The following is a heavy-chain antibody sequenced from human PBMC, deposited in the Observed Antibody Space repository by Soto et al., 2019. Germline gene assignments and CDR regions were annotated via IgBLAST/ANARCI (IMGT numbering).Heavy chain of an antibody. CDR1: GGTFSSYA. CDR2: IIPIFGTA. Sequence: SVKVSCKASGGTFSSYAISWVRQAPGQGLEWMGGIIPIFGTANYAQKFQGRVTITADKSTSTAYMELSSLRSEDTAVYYCARESERDCSGGSCYSDLDYWGQGTLVT. D-gene: IGHD2-15*01. CDR3: ARESERDCSGGSCYSDLDY. V-gene: IGHV1-69*06. J-gene: IGHJ4*02.